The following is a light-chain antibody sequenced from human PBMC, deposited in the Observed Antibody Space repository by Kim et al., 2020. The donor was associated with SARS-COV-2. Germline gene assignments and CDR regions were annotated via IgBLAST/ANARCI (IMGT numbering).Light chain of an antibody. J-gene: IGKJ2*01. V-gene: IGKV3-11*01. CDR3: QQRSNWRT. CDR2: GAS. CDR1: QSVSGN. Sequence: PGDSATLSCRASQSVSGNLAWYQQKPGQAPRLIIFGASDRATGIPARFTGSGYGTDFTLTISSLEPEDFAVYYCQQRSNWRTFGQGTKLEI.